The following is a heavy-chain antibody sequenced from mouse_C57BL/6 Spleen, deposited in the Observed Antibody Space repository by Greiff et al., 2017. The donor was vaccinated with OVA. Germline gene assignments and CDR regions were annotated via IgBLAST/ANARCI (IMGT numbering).Heavy chain of an antibody. CDR3: ARRSGTTVVADY. V-gene: IGHV1-61*01. CDR2: IYPSDSET. CDR1: GYTFTSYW. J-gene: IGHJ2*01. Sequence: QVQLKQPGAELVRPGSSVKLSCKASGYTFTSYWMDWVKQRPGQGLEWIGNIYPSDSETHYNQKFKDKATLTVDKSSSTAYMQLSSLTSEDSAVYYCARRSGTTVVADYWGQGTTLTVSS. D-gene: IGHD1-1*01.